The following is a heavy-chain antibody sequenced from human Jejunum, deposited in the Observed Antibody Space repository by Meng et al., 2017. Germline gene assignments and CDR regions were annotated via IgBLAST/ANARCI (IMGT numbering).Heavy chain of an antibody. Sequence: ASVKVSCKASGYTFTSYGLSCVRQAPGQGLEWMGWISPYNGNTNYAQKLQGRVTVTTDTSTSTASMELRSLRSADTAVYYCARGDSSNRGFDYWGQGTLVTVSS. CDR3: ARGDSSNRGFDY. CDR2: ISPYNGNT. V-gene: IGHV1-18*01. J-gene: IGHJ4*02. D-gene: IGHD6-19*01. CDR1: GYTFTSYG.